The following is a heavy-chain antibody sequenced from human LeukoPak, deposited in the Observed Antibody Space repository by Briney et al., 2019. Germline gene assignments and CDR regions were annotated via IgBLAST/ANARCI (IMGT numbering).Heavy chain of an antibody. CDR2: INHNGNVN. Sequence: PGGSLRLSCAASGFTFSSCWMNWARQAPGKGLEWVASINHNGNVNYYVDSVKGRFTISRDNAKSSLYLQMSNLRAEDTAVYFCARGGGLDVWGQGATVTVSS. J-gene: IGHJ6*02. CDR1: GFTFSSCW. D-gene: IGHD3-16*01. CDR3: ARGGGLDV. V-gene: IGHV3-7*03.